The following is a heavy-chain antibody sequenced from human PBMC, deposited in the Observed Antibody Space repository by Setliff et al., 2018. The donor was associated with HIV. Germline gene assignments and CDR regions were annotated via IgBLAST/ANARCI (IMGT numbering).Heavy chain of an antibody. V-gene: IGHV1-2*02. CDR1: GYTLTDFY. D-gene: IGHD1-7*01. CDR3: ASQGGWNYEYHYYYMDV. CDR2: INPNSGDT. Sequence: ASVKVSCKASGYTLTDFYMHWVRQAPGQGLEWMGWINPNSGDTNYAQKFQGRVTMTRDTFISTAYMELRGLRSDDTAVYYCASQGGWNYEYHYYYMDVWAKGTTVTVSS. J-gene: IGHJ6*03.